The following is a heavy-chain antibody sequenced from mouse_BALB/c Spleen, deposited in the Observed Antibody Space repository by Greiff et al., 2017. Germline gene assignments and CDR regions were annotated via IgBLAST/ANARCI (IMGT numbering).Heavy chain of an antibody. J-gene: IGHJ3*01. Sequence: EVKLVESGGGLVQPGGSRKLSCAASGFTFSSFGMHWVRQAPEKGLEWVAYISSGSSTIYYADTVKGRFTISRDNPKNTLFLQMTSLRSEDTAMYYCARSAIYDGYLWGQGTLVNVSA. CDR3: ARSAIYDGYL. D-gene: IGHD2-3*01. CDR2: ISSGSSTI. V-gene: IGHV5-17*02. CDR1: GFTFSSFG.